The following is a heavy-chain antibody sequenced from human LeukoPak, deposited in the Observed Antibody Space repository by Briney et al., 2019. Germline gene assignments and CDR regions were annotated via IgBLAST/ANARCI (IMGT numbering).Heavy chain of an antibody. CDR2: ISGSGGTT. V-gene: IGHV3-23*01. CDR3: AKDFCSGGSCYSGLAS. Sequence: GGSLRLSXAASGFTFNNYAMSWVRQAPGKGLEWVSTISGSGGTTYYADSVKGRFTISRDNSQNTLYLQMHSLRAEDTAVYYCAKDFCSGGSCYSGLASWGQGTLVTVSS. D-gene: IGHD2-15*01. J-gene: IGHJ4*02. CDR1: GFTFNNYA.